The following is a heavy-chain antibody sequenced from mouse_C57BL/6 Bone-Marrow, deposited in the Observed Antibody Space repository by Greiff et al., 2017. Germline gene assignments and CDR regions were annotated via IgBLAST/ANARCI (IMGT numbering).Heavy chain of an antibody. CDR3: ARQGGYFDV. V-gene: IGHV5-6*01. J-gene: IGHJ1*03. CDR2: ISSGGSYT. Sequence: EVKLMESGGDLVKPGGSLKLSCAASGFTFSSYGMSWVRQTPDKRLEWVATISSGGSYTYYPDSVKGRFTISRDNAKNTLYLQRSSLKSEDTAMYYCARQGGYFDVWGTGTTVTVSS. CDR1: GFTFSSYG.